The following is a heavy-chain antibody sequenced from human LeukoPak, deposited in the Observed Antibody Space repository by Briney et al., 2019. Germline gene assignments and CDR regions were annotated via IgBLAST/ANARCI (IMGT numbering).Heavy chain of an antibody. D-gene: IGHD4-17*01. Sequence: SETLSLTCTVSGGSISSGDYYWSWIRQPPGKGLGWIGYIYYSGSTYYNPSLKSRVTISVDTSKNQFSLKLSSVTAADTAVYYCARDRDDYGDYGGAFDIWGQGTMVTVSS. V-gene: IGHV4-30-4*08. CDR2: IYYSGST. CDR1: GGSISSGDYY. J-gene: IGHJ3*02. CDR3: ARDRDDYGDYGGAFDI.